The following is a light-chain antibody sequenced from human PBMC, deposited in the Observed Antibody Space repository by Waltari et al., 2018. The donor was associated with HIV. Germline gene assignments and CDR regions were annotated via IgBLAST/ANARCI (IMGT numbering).Light chain of an antibody. V-gene: IGLV2-11*01. Sequence: QSALTQPRSVSGSPGQSVTISCTGTSSDVGNYHYVSWYQQHPGKAPKFMIYDVSKRPSGVPDRFSGSKSGNTASLTISGLQAEDEADYYCCSYAGSYTLGVFGGGTKVTVL. CDR1: SSDVGNYHY. CDR2: DVS. J-gene: IGLJ2*01. CDR3: CSYAGSYTLGV.